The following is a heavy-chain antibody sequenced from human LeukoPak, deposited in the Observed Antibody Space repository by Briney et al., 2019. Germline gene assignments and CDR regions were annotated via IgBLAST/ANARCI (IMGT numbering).Heavy chain of an antibody. CDR1: GYTFTSYD. CDR2: MNPNSGNT. CDR3: ARNLITIFGVVIQAFAY. J-gene: IGHJ4*02. D-gene: IGHD3-3*01. V-gene: IGHV1-8*01. Sequence: ASVKVSCKASGYTFTSYDINWVRQATGQGLEWMGWMNPNSGNTGYAQKFRGRVTMTRNTSISTAYMELSSLRSEDTAVYYCARNLITIFGVVIQAFAYWGQGTLVTVSS.